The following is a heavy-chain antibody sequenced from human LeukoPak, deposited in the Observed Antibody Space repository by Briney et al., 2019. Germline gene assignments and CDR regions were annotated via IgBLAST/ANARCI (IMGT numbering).Heavy chain of an antibody. J-gene: IGHJ2*01. V-gene: IGHV4-59*01. CDR2: IYYSGST. CDR3: ASGGANGWYFDL. D-gene: IGHD3-16*01. CDR1: GGPISSYY. Sequence: SETLSLTCTVSGGPISSYYWSWIRQPPGKGLEWIGYIYYSGSTNYNPSLKSRVTISVDTSKNQFSLKLSSVTAADTALYYCASGGANGWYFDLWGRGTLVTVSS.